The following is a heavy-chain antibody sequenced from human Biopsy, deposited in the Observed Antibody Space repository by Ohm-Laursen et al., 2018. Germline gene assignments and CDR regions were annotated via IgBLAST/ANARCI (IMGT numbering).Heavy chain of an antibody. CDR1: GFPVSDYY. D-gene: IGHD2-15*01. V-gene: IGHV3-11*01. Sequence: GSLRLSCTASGFPVSDYYMSWIRQAPGRGLEWVSDINSSGSTKYHAESVKGRFTISRDNAMNSVYLQMNSLRGEDTAVYYCAGAVGIAAAPIDYWGQGTLVTVSS. CDR3: AGAVGIAAAPIDY. CDR2: INSSGSTK. J-gene: IGHJ4*02.